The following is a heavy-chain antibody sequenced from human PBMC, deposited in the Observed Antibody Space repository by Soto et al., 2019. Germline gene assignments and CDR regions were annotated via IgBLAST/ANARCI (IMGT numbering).Heavy chain of an antibody. Sequence: EVQLLESGGGLVQPGGSLRLSCAASGFSFSDYGMNWVRQAPGKRLEWVAAISGSAGNTYYADSVKGRFSTSRDNSKSTLYLEMNSLRVEDTAIYYCAKTFGIHWLPEYWGQGTLVTVSS. CDR1: GFSFSDYG. V-gene: IGHV3-23*01. J-gene: IGHJ4*02. D-gene: IGHD5-12*01. CDR3: AKTFGIHWLPEY. CDR2: ISGSAGNT.